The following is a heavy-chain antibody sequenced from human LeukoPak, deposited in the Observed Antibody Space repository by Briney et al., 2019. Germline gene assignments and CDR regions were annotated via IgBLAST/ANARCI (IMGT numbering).Heavy chain of an antibody. J-gene: IGHJ4*02. CDR3: ARIWAELQLVSDF. CDR1: GYTFNSYL. CDR2: ISGHNGNT. Sequence: WASVKVSCKASGYTFNSYLISWVRQVPGQGLEWMGWISGHNGNTDYAQKFKDRVTLTTDTSTSTAYMELRSLTSDDTAVYYCARIWAELQLVSDFWGQGTLVTVSP. D-gene: IGHD1-26*01. V-gene: IGHV1-18*01.